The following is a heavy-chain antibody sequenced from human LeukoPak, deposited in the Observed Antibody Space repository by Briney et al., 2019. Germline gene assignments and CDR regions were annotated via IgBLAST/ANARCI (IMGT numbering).Heavy chain of an antibody. CDR2: IKQDGSEK. CDR1: GFTFSSYW. J-gene: IGHJ4*02. Sequence: GSLRLSCAASGFTFSSYWMSWVRQAPGKGLEWVANIKQDGSEKYYVDSVKGRFTISRDNAKNSPYLQMNSLRAEDTAVYYCARDPGDGYNSAGDFDYWGQGTLVTVSS. D-gene: IGHD5-24*01. V-gene: IGHV3-7*01. CDR3: ARDPGDGYNSAGDFDY.